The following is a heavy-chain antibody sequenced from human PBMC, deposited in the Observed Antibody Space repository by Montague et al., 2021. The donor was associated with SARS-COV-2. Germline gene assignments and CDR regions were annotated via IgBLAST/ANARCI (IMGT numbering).Heavy chain of an antibody. V-gene: IGHV3-7*03. J-gene: IGHJ6*02. D-gene: IGHD2-15*01. CDR1: GFTFSSYW. Sequence: SLRLSCAASGFTFSSYWMSWVRQAPGKGLEWVANIKQDGSEKYYVDSVKGRFTISRDNAKNSLYLQMNSLRAEDTAVYYCARDLGAVVVAAIKYYYYGMDVWGQGTTATVSS. CDR2: IKQDGSEK. CDR3: ARDLGAVVVAAIKYYYYGMDV.